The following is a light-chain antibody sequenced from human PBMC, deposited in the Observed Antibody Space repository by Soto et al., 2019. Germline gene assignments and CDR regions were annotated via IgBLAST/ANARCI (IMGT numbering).Light chain of an antibody. CDR1: SSDVGGYNY. Sequence: QSALTQPPSASGSPGQSVTISCTGTSSDVGGYNYVSWYQQYPGRAPKLMIYDVTKRPSGVPDRFSGSKSGNTASLTVSGLQAEDEAEYYCSSYAASNNFYFVFGGGTKLTVL. CDR3: SSYAASNNFYFV. CDR2: DVT. V-gene: IGLV2-8*01. J-gene: IGLJ3*02.